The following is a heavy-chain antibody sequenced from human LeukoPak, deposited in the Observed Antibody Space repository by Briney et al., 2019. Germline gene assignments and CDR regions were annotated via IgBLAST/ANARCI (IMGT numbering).Heavy chain of an antibody. J-gene: IGHJ4*02. V-gene: IGHV3-30-3*01. Sequence: GGSLRLSCAASGFTFSSYAMHWVRQAPGKGLEWVAVISYDGSNKYYADSVKGRFTISRDNSKNTLYLQMNSLRAEDTAVYYCAKGGIVGPNDYWGQGTLVTVSS. CDR1: GFTFSSYA. CDR3: AKGGIVGPNDY. D-gene: IGHD1-26*01. CDR2: ISYDGSNK.